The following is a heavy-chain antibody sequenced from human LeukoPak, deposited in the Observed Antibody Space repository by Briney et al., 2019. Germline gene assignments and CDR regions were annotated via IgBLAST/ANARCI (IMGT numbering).Heavy chain of an antibody. D-gene: IGHD5-18*01. CDR1: GYNLTHHW. V-gene: IGHV5-51*01. Sequence: GESLEISCKGSGYNLTHHWIGWGRPMPREGPGGVGIISPGDSDTRYSPSFQGQVTISADKSISTAYLQWSSLKASDTAMYYCARHQSGYSYEVYYYGMDIWGQGTTVTVSS. CDR2: ISPGDSDT. J-gene: IGHJ6*02. CDR3: ARHQSGYSYEVYYYGMDI.